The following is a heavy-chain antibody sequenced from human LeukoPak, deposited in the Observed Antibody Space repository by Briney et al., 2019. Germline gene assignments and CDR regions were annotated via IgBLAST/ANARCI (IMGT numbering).Heavy chain of an antibody. J-gene: IGHJ5*02. CDR1: SGSISSTSDY. D-gene: IGHD5-18*01. CDR3: ARDEPAGVDSYGWNNWFDP. CDR2: IYYSGNT. Sequence: SETLSLTCTVSSGSISSTSDYWAWIRQPPGKGLEWIGNIYYSGNTYYNPSLKSRVTISVDTSKNQFSLKLSSVTAADTAVYYCARDEPAGVDSYGWNNWFDPWGQGTLVTVSS. V-gene: IGHV4-39*07.